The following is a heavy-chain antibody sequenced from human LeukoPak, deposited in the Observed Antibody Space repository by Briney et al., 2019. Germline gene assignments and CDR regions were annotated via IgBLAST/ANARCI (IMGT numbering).Heavy chain of an antibody. D-gene: IGHD6-13*01. V-gene: IGHV3-48*01. CDR1: GFTFSSYS. CDR3: ARYWSSWSADF. Sequence: GGSLRLSCAASGFTFSSYSMNWLRQAPGKGLECVSYINSRGSTISYADSVKGRFTISRDNAKNSLYLQMNSLRAEDTAVYYCARYWSSWSADFWGQGTLVTVSS. CDR2: INSRGSTI. J-gene: IGHJ4*02.